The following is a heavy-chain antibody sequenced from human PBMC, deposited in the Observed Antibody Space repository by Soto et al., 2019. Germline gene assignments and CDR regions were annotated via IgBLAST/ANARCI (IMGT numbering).Heavy chain of an antibody. CDR1: GGSISSYY. CDR2: IYYSGST. CDR3: ARTTVTTSLGRWFDP. D-gene: IGHD4-17*01. J-gene: IGHJ5*02. Sequence: SETLSLTCTVSGGSISSYYWSWIRQPPGKGLEWIGYIYYSGSTNYNPSLKGRVTISVDTSKNQFSLKLSSVTAADTAVYYCARTTVTTSLGRWFDPWGQGTLVTVSS. V-gene: IGHV4-59*01.